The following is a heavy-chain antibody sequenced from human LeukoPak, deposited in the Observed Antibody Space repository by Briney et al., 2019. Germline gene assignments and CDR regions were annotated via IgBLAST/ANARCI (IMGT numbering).Heavy chain of an antibody. CDR2: IIPILGIA. D-gene: IGHD6-19*01. CDR1: GGTFSSYA. J-gene: IGHJ3*02. V-gene: IGHV1-69*04. Sequence: GFSVKVSCKASGGTFSSYAISWVRQAPGQGLEWMGRIIPILGIANYAQKFQGRVTITADKSTSTAYMELSSLRSEDTAVYYCARAYSSGWYLDAFDIWGQGTMVTVSS. CDR3: ARAYSSGWYLDAFDI.